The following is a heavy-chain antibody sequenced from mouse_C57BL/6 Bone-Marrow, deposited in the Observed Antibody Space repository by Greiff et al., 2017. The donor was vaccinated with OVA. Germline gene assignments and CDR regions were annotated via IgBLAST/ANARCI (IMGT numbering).Heavy chain of an antibody. D-gene: IGHD1-1*01. Sequence: EVMLVESGGGLVQPGGSLKLSCAASGFTFSDYGMAWVRQAPRKGPEWVAFISNLAYSIYYADTVTGRFTISRENAKNTLYLEMSSLRSEDTAMYYCAREVFITTVVATRGYFDVWGTGTTVTVSS. CDR2: ISNLAYSI. CDR3: AREVFITTVVATRGYFDV. CDR1: GFTFSDYG. V-gene: IGHV5-15*01. J-gene: IGHJ1*03.